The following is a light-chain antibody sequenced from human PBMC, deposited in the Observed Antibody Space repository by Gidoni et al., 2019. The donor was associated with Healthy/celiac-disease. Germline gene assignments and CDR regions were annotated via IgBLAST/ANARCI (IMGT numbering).Light chain of an antibody. CDR1: SSNIGAGYH. V-gene: IGLV1-40*01. CDR2: GNS. J-gene: IGLJ2*01. CDR3: QSDDSSLSGRVV. Sequence: QSVLTQPPPLSGAQGTRLTISCTGSSSNIGAGYHVHWYQHLPGTAHKPLIYGNSKRTSGVPDGVSGSKYGNSDSLAITGLQDEDEADYYCQSDDSSLSGRVVCGGGTKLTVL.